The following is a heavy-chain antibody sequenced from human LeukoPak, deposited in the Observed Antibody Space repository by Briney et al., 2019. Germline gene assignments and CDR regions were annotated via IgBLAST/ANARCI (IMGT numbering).Heavy chain of an antibody. V-gene: IGHV4/OR15-8*02. CDR2: ISLAGQT. J-gene: IGHJ4*02. CDR3: SRENGAFSPFGY. CDR1: GGSISGTNW. Sequence: PSETLSLTCGVSGGSISGTNWWSWVRQPPGQGLEWIGEISLAGQTNYNPSLESRVTVSLDKSKNQLSLNLTSVTAADTAVYYCSRENGAFSPFGYWGQGTLVTVLS. D-gene: IGHD2-8*01.